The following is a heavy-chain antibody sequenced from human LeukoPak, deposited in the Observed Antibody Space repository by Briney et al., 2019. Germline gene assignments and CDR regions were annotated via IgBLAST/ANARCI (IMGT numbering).Heavy chain of an antibody. J-gene: IGHJ4*02. Sequence: ASVKVSCKASGYTFTGYYMHWVRQAPGQGLEWMGWINPNSGGTNYAQKFQGRVTMTRDTSTSTAYMELSRLRSDDTAVYYCARSPVRVPAAIYYFDYWGQGTLVTVSS. CDR2: INPNSGGT. V-gene: IGHV1-2*02. D-gene: IGHD2-2*01. CDR3: ARSPVRVPAAIYYFDY. CDR1: GYTFTGYY.